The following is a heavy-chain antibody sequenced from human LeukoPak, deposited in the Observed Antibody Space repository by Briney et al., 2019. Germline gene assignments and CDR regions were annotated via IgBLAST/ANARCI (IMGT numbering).Heavy chain of an antibody. V-gene: IGHV3-66*04. CDR2: IYSGGST. D-gene: IGHD1-26*01. Sequence: PGGSLRLSCAASGFTVSSNYMSWVRQAPGKGLEWVSVIYSGGSTYYADSVKGRFTISRDNSKNTLYLQMNSLRAEDTAVYYCARPMGAPSSADAFDIWGQGTMVTVSS. CDR3: ARPMGAPSSADAFDI. CDR1: GFTVSSNY. J-gene: IGHJ3*02.